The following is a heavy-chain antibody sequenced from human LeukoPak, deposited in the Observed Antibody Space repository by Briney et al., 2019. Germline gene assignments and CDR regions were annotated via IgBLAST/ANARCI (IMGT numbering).Heavy chain of an antibody. J-gene: IGHJ4*02. V-gene: IGHV4-59*01. CDR2: IHNSGTS. D-gene: IGHD5-12*01. CDR3: TRGAGWLVDY. CDR1: DDSISDYY. Sequence: PSGTLSLTCTVSDDSISDYYRGWIRQPPGKGLEWIGYIHNSGTSTYNLSLKSRVTISADTSKNQFSLKLNSMTTADTAVYYCTRGAGWLVDYWGQGILVTVSS.